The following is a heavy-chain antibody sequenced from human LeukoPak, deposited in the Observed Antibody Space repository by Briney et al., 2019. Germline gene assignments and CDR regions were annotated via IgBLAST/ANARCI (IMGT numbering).Heavy chain of an antibody. Sequence: PGGSLRLSCAASGFTFSGYIMNWVRQAPGKGLEWVSFLSSSSNTIYYADSVKGRFTVSRDNARNSLYLQMNSLRAEDTAVYYCARDQWLDYWGQGTLVTVSS. CDR1: GFTFSGYI. D-gene: IGHD6-19*01. J-gene: IGHJ4*02. CDR2: LSSSSNTI. CDR3: ARDQWLDY. V-gene: IGHV3-48*01.